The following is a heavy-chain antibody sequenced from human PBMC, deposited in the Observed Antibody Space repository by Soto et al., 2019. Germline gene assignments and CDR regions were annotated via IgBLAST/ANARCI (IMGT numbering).Heavy chain of an antibody. D-gene: IGHD2-2*02. CDR1: GYTFTSYD. V-gene: IGHV1-8*01. CDR3: ARRPCSTSCYTAYSSRWYDWFDP. CDR2: MNPNSGNT. Sequence: GASVKVSCKASGYTFTSYDINWVRQATGQGLEWMGWMNPNSGNTGYAQKFQGRVTMTRNTSISTAYMELSSLRSEDTAVYYCARRPCSTSCYTAYSSRWYDWFDPWGQGTLVTVSS. J-gene: IGHJ5*02.